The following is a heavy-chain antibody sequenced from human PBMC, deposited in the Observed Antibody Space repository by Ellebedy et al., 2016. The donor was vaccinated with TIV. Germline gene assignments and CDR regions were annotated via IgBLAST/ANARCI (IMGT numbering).Heavy chain of an antibody. Sequence: SETLSLTCAISGDSVSSNSAAWSWIRQSPSRGLEWLGRTYYRSKWNSDYAVSVQSRITINPDTSKNQFSLQLNSVTPEDTAVYFCARDDCVGGRCYWHFDLWGRGTLVTVSS. CDR3: ARDDCVGGRCYWHFDL. CDR1: GDSVSSNSAA. J-gene: IGHJ2*01. D-gene: IGHD2-15*01. CDR2: TYYRSKWNS. V-gene: IGHV6-1*01.